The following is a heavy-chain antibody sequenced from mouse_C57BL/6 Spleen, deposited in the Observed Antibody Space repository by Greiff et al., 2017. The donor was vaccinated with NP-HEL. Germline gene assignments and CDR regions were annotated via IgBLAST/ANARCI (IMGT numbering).Heavy chain of an antibody. CDR2: IYPGSGST. D-gene: IGHD1-1*01. CDR1: GYTFTSYW. Sequence: QVQLQQPGAELVKPGASVKMSCKASGYTFTSYWITWVKQRPGQGLEWIGDIYPGSGSTNYNEKFKSKATLTVDTSSSTAYMQLSSQTSEDSAVYYCAREVLYYGSFLDYWGQGTTLTVSS. CDR3: AREVLYYGSFLDY. V-gene: IGHV1-55*01. J-gene: IGHJ2*01.